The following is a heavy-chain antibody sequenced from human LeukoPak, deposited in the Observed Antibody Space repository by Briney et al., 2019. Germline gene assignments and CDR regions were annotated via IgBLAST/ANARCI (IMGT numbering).Heavy chain of an antibody. J-gene: IGHJ4*02. CDR3: ARGAASIGDYAHIDY. V-gene: IGHV3-30*04. Sequence: PGRSLRLSCAASGFTFSSYTMHWVRQAPGKGLEWVAVISYDGSNKYYADSVKGRFTISRDNSKNTLYLQMNSLRAEDTAVYYCARGAASIGDYAHIDYWGQGTLVTVSS. D-gene: IGHD4-17*01. CDR1: GFTFSSYT. CDR2: ISYDGSNK.